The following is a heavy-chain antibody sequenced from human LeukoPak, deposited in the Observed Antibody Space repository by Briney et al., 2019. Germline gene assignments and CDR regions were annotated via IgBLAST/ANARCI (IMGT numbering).Heavy chain of an antibody. D-gene: IGHD3-3*01. V-gene: IGHV4-59*01. CDR2: IYYSGST. J-gene: IGHJ6*03. CDR3: ARVMYYDFWSGSNYYMDV. CDR1: GGSISSYY. Sequence: PSETLSLTCTVSGGSISSYYWSWIRQPPGKGLEWIGYIYYSGSTNYNPSLKSRVTISVDTSKNQFSLKLSSVTAADTAVYYCARVMYYDFWSGSNYYMDVWGKGTTVTVSS.